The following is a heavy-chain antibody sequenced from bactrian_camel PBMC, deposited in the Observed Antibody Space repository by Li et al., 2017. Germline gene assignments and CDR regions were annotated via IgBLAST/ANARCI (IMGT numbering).Heavy chain of an antibody. J-gene: IGHJ6*01. CDR1: GYTYRGYC. V-gene: IGHV3S42*01. CDR3: AAVRYGGTWYPLCRARSADFGY. Sequence: DVQLVESGGGLVQPGGSLRLSCVASGYTYRGYCMGWFRQAPGKEREGVAVIAGSGSTGYADSVKGRFTISKDNAKNTLYLQMNSLKPEDTAMYYCAAVRYGGTWYPLCRARSADFGYWGQGTQVTVS. D-gene: IGHD6*01. CDR2: VIAGSGST.